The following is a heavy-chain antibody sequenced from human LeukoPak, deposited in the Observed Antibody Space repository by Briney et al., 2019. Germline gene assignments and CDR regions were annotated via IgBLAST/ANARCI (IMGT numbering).Heavy chain of an antibody. Sequence: GGSLRLSCAASGFTIDEYGMSWVRQAPGKGLEWVSGINWNGGSTGYADSVKGRFTISRDNAKNSLYLQMNSLRAEDTALYYCARVKSGRAAAVTHYYYGDNVSGQGTTVTVSS. V-gene: IGHV3-20*04. CDR2: INWNGGST. D-gene: IGHD6-13*01. CDR3: ARVKSGRAAAVTHYYYGDNV. J-gene: IGHJ6*02. CDR1: GFTIDEYG.